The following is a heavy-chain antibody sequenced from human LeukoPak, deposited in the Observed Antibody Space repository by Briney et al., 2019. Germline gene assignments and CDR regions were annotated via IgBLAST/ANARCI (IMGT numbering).Heavy chain of an antibody. CDR2: IYYSGLT. Sequence: SETLSLTCTVSGGSISSSNYYWGWIRQPPGKGLEWIGSIYYSGLTYYNPSLKSRVTISVETSNNQFSLKLSSVTAADTAMYYCARLLIYCSSTSCHFDYWGQGTLVTVSS. V-gene: IGHV4-39*01. CDR1: GGSISSSNYY. CDR3: ARLLIYCSSTSCHFDY. J-gene: IGHJ4*02. D-gene: IGHD2-2*01.